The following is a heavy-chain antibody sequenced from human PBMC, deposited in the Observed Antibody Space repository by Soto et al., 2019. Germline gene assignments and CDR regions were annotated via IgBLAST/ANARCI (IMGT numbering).Heavy chain of an antibody. D-gene: IGHD3-3*01. CDR2: ISPNSGRQ. J-gene: IGHJ4*02. CDR3: VSQYYDFWNEYPDCDY. CDR1: GYTFTKYD. Sequence: QVQLVQSGAEVKRPGDSVKVSCKASGYTFTKYDISWVRQAPGHWLEWLGLISPNSGRQSSAETFEGGVTMTTDTSTTTSYLELRRLRSDDTAVYYCVSQYYDFWNEYPDCDYWGQGTLVTVSS. V-gene: IGHV1-18*04.